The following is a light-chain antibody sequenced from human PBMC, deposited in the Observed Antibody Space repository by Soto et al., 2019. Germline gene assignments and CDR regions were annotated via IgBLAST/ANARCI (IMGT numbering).Light chain of an antibody. J-gene: IGKJ1*01. CDR3: QQYITYPYA. CDR2: EAS. CDR1: QSTSTW. Sequence: DIQMTQSPSTLSASVGDRVTITCRASQSTSTWLAWYQQRPGKTPKLLISEASKLESGVPSRFSGSGSGTESTLTISSLQPDDFATYYCQQYITYPYAFGQGTKVEFK. V-gene: IGKV1-5*03.